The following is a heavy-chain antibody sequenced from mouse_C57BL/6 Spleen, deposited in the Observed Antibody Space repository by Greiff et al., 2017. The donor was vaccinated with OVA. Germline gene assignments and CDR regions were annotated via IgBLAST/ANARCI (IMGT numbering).Heavy chain of an antibody. V-gene: IGHV3-6*01. J-gene: IGHJ1*03. CDR3: ARGLLRYFDV. CDR1: GYSITSGYY. D-gene: IGHD2-3*01. CDR2: ISYDGSN. Sequence: EVKLLESGPGLVKPSQSLSLTCSVTGYSITSGYYWNWIRQFPGNKLEWMGYISYDGSNNYNPSLKNRISITRDTSKNQFFLKLNSVTTEDTATYYWARGLLRYFDVWGTGTTVTVSS.